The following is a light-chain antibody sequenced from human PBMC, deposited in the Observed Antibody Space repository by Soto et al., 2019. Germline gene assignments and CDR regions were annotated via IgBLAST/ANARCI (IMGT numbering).Light chain of an antibody. Sequence: QSVLTQPPSASGTPGQRVSISCSGSSSSIGSNTVNWYQQLPGAAPKLLIFSNDQRPSGVPDRFSGSRSGTSASLAISGLQSEDDGDYFCAAWSASLNVVYVFGTGTKVTVL. V-gene: IGLV1-44*01. CDR2: SND. J-gene: IGLJ1*01. CDR3: AAWSASLNVVYV. CDR1: SSSIGSNT.